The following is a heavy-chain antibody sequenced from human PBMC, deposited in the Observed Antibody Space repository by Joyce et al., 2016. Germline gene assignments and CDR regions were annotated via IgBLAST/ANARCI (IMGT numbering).Heavy chain of an antibody. CDR3: ARRLDDNRGDGFDV. J-gene: IGHJ3*01. V-gene: IGHV5-51*01. CDR1: GYSFTNYW. CDR2: IYPDDSDT. D-gene: IGHD3-22*01. Sequence: EVQLVQSGVGVKKPGESLKISCQGSGYSFTNYWVGWVRQMPGKGLELMVIIYPDDSDTKSSPSFQGKVTISADKSISTAYLQWSSLKASDTAMYYCARRLDDNRGDGFDVWGQGTKVTVSS.